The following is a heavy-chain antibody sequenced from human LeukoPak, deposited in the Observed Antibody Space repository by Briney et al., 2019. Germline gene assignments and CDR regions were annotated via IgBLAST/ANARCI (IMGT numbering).Heavy chain of an antibody. Sequence: GGSLRLSCAASGFTFSSYSMNWVRQAPGKGLEWVSAISGSGGSTYYADSVKGRFTISRDNSKNTLYLQMNSLRAEDTAVYYCAKDGELYCSSTSCFYFDYWGQGTLVTVSS. V-gene: IGHV3-23*01. D-gene: IGHD2-2*01. CDR2: ISGSGGST. J-gene: IGHJ4*02. CDR1: GFTFSSYS. CDR3: AKDGELYCSSTSCFYFDY.